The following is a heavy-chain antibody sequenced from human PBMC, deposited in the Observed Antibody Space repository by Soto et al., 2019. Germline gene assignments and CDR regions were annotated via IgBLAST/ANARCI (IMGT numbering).Heavy chain of an antibody. D-gene: IGHD5-18*01. CDR1: GYSFTSYW. CDR2: IYPGDSDT. V-gene: IGHV5-51*01. Sequence: HGESLKISCKGSGYSFTSYWIGWVRQMPGKGLEWMGIIYPGDSDTRYSPSFQGQVTISADKSISTAYLQWSSLKASDTAVYYCARGSDSYGPEYYYYYYGMDVWGQGTTVTVSS. CDR3: ARGSDSYGPEYYYYYYGMDV. J-gene: IGHJ6*02.